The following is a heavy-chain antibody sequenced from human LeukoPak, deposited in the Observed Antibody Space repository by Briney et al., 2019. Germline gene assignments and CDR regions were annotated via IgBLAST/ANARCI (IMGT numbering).Heavy chain of an antibody. CDR1: GFTFSTYG. D-gene: IGHD6-19*01. Sequence: GGSLRLSCAASGFTFSTYGMHWVRQAPGKGLEWVAVIWYDGSYKNYADSVKGRFTISRDNSKDTVYLQMNSLRAEDTAVYYCAKDLRTFYSSGWFREVGMDVWGQGTTVTVSS. CDR3: AKDLRTFYSSGWFREVGMDV. CDR2: IWYDGSYK. V-gene: IGHV3-33*06. J-gene: IGHJ6*02.